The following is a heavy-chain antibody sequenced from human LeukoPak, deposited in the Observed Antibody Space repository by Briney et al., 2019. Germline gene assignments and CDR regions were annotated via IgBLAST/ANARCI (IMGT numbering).Heavy chain of an antibody. V-gene: IGHV3-30-3*01. CDR3: ARDQQWLVGFDY. Sequence: GGSLRLSCAASGFTFSSYAMHWVRQAPGKGLEGGAVISYDGSNKYYADSVKRRFTISRDNSKNTLYLQRNSLRAEYTAVYYCARDQQWLVGFDYWGQGTLVTVSS. J-gene: IGHJ4*02. CDR1: GFTFSSYA. CDR2: ISYDGSNK. D-gene: IGHD6-19*01.